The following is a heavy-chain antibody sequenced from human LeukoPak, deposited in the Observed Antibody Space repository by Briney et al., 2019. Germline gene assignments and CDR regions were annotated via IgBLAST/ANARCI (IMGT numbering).Heavy chain of an antibody. J-gene: IGHJ4*02. D-gene: IGHD6-6*01. Sequence: ASVKVSCKASGYTFTDYYMHWVRQAPGQGLEWMGWINPNSGGTNFAQKFQGRVTMTRDTSISTAYMELSRLRSDDTAVYFCARDREYRSSSYPLDYWGQGTLVTVSS. CDR3: ARDREYRSSSYPLDY. V-gene: IGHV1-2*02. CDR2: INPNSGGT. CDR1: GYTFTDYY.